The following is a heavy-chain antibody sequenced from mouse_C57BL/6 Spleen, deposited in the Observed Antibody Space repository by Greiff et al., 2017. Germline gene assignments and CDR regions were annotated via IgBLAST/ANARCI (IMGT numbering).Heavy chain of an antibody. J-gene: IGHJ2*01. CDR3: ASGGVVAPDYFDY. V-gene: IGHV1-7*01. Sequence: VQLQQSGAELAKPGASVKLSCKASGYTFTSYWMHWVKQRPGQGLEWIGYINPSSGYTKYNQKFKDKATLTADKSSSTAYMQLSSLTYEDSAVYYCASGGVVAPDYFDYWGQGTTLTVSS. CDR1: GYTFTSYW. D-gene: IGHD1-1*01. CDR2: INPSSGYT.